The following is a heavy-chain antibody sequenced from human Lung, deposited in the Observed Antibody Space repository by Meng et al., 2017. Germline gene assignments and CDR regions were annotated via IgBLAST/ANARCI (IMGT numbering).Heavy chain of an antibody. J-gene: IGHJ4*02. V-gene: IGHV1-69*13. CDR2: LIAVFDKT. CDR1: GGSFSSHT. Sequence: QVQLVQSGAEVKKPGSSVTVSCKTSGGSFSSHTFSWVRQAPGQGLEWMGGLIAVFDKTKAAPRFQDRVTLTADESTSTAYMELSSLTFDDTAVYFCARGRRNEPLFDYWGQGTLVTVSS. D-gene: IGHD1-14*01. CDR3: ARGRRNEPLFDY.